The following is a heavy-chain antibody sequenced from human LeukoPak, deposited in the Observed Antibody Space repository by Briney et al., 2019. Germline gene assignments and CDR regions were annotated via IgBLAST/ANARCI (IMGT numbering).Heavy chain of an antibody. D-gene: IGHD3-10*01. Sequence: PGGSLRLSCAASGFTFSSYGMHWVRQAPGKGLEWVAVIWYDGSNKYYADSVKGRFTISRDNSKNTLYLQMNSLRAEDTAVYYCARDPYHYGSGSLPPGYWGQGTLVTVSS. CDR1: GFTFSSYG. CDR2: IWYDGSNK. CDR3: ARDPYHYGSGSLPPGY. V-gene: IGHV3-33*01. J-gene: IGHJ4*02.